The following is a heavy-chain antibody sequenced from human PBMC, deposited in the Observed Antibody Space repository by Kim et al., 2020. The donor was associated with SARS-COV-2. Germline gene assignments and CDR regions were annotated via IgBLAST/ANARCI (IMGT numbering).Heavy chain of an antibody. CDR3: ARDGSNCTITACQKLRFFDP. D-gene: IGHD2-8*01. Sequence: ASVKVSCKASGYTFSNYGISWVRQAPGQGLEWMGWISSYNGNTNYAQKFQGRVTMTTDTSTSTVYMELRSLRSDAMAVYYCARDGSNCTITACQKLRFFDPWGQDPWSPSPQ. CDR2: ISSYNGNT. J-gene: IGHJ5*02. CDR1: GYTFSNYG. V-gene: IGHV1-18*03.